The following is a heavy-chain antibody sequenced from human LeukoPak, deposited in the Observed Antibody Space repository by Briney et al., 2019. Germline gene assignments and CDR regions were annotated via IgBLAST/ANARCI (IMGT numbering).Heavy chain of an antibody. D-gene: IGHD6-13*01. CDR1: GYTFTSYY. V-gene: IGHV1-46*01. Sequence: ASVKVSCKASGYTFTSYYMHWVRQAPGRGLEWMGIINPSGGSTSYAQKFQGRVTMTRDTSTSTVYMELSSLRSEDTAVYYCARDEQYSSSWAEYFQHWGQGTLVTVSS. CDR3: ARDEQYSSSWAEYFQH. J-gene: IGHJ1*01. CDR2: INPSGGST.